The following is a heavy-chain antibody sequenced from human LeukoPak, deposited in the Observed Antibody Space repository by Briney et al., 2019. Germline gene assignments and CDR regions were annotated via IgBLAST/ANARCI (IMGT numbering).Heavy chain of an antibody. D-gene: IGHD6-13*01. V-gene: IGHV1-2*02. CDR2: INPNSGGT. CDR1: GYTFTGYY. CDR3: AKSLWQQLIQRTTLDN. Sequence: ASVKVSCKASGYTFTGYYMHWVRQAPGQGLEWMGWINPNSGGTNYAQKFQGRVTMTRDTSISTAYMELSRLRSDDTAVYYCAKSLWQQLIQRTTLDNWGQGTLVTVSS. J-gene: IGHJ4*02.